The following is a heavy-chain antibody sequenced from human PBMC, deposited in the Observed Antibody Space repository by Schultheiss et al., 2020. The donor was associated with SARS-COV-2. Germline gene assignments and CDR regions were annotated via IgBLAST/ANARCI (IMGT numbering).Heavy chain of an antibody. Sequence: SETLSLTCAVYGGSFSGYYWSWIRQPPGKGLEWIGEINHSGSTNYNPSLKSRVTISVDTSKNQFSLKLSSVTAADTAVYYCARGSHDFWSVINPHPYYFDYWGQGTLVTVSS. V-gene: IGHV4-34*01. D-gene: IGHD3-3*01. CDR3: ARGSHDFWSVINPHPYYFDY. J-gene: IGHJ4*02. CDR1: GGSFSGYY. CDR2: INHSGST.